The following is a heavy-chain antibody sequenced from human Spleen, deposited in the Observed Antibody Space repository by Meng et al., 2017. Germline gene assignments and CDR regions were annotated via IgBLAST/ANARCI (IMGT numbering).Heavy chain of an antibody. D-gene: IGHD6-19*01. CDR2: IKSKTDGGTT. Sequence: GESLKISCAASGFTFSNAWMSWDRQAPGKGLEWGGRIKSKTDGGTTDYAAPVKGRFTISRDDSQNTLDLQMNSLKTEDPAVYYCGSYLIEVAGSHWGQGTLVTVSS. CDR3: GSYLIEVAGSH. V-gene: IGHV3-15*01. J-gene: IGHJ4*02. CDR1: GFTFSNAW.